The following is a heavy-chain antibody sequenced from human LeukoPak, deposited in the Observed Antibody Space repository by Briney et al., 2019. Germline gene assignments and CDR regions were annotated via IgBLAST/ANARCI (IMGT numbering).Heavy chain of an antibody. Sequence: ASVKVSRKASGYTFTGYYMHSVRQAPGQGLEWMGWINPNSGGTNYAQKFQGRVTMTRDTSISTAYMELSRLRSDDTAVYYCARGQRRSTVTTSGYWGQGTLVTVSS. CDR2: INPNSGGT. CDR3: ARGQRRSTVTTSGY. CDR1: GYTFTGYY. J-gene: IGHJ4*02. V-gene: IGHV1-2*02. D-gene: IGHD4-17*01.